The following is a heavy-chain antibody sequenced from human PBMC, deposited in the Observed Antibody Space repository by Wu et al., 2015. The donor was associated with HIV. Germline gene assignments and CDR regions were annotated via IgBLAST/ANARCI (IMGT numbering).Heavy chain of an antibody. CDR3: ARVPSYKPLDF. D-gene: IGHD1-1*01. CDR2: ISPYNGDT. CDR1: GGAFTTSA. V-gene: IGHV1-18*01. J-gene: IGHJ4*02. Sequence: QVQLVQSGAEVKKPGSSVKVSCKGSGGAFTTSAINWVRQAPGQGLEWMGWISPYNGDTKYSQKFQDRVTMTTETSTSTAYMDLGSLRSDDTAVYYCARVPSYKPLDFWGQGTLVTVSS.